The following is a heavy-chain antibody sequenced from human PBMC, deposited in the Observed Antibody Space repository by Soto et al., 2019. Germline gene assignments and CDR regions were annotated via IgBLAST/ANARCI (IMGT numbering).Heavy chain of an antibody. V-gene: IGHV3-7*05. CDR1: GFSFSSYW. J-gene: IGHJ4*02. CDR2: IKHDGSEK. D-gene: IGHD3-22*01. CDR3: AKEADISGYNPDY. Sequence: GGSLRLSCAASGFSFSSYWMSWVRQAPGKGLEWVANIKHDGSEKNYVDSVKGRFTISRDNAENSLDLQMNSLRAEDTAVYYCAKEADISGYNPDYWGQGTQVTVSS.